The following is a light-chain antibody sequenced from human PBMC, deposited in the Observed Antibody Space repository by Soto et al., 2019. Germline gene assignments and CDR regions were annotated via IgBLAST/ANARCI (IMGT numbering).Light chain of an antibody. CDR3: SSYAGSSTYV. J-gene: IGLJ1*01. CDR2: GNT. V-gene: IGLV1-40*01. CDR1: SSNIGADYE. Sequence: QSALTQPPSVSGAPGQRVTISCTGGSSNIGADYEVHWYQQLPGTAPKLLIYGNTNRPSGVPDRFSGSKSGSSASLTITGLQAEDEADYYCSSYAGSSTYVFGTGTKVTVL.